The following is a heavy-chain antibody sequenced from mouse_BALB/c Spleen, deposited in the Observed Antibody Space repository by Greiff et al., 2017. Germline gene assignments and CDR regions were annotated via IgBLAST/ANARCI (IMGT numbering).Heavy chain of an antibody. CDR2: INSNCGST. D-gene: IGHD2-14*01. CDR3: ARDRDRYEAY. CDR1: GFTFSSYG. Sequence: EVQLVESGGGLVQPGGSLKLSCAASGFTFSSYGMSWVRQTPDKRLELVATINSNCGSTYYPDSVKGRFTISRDNAKNTLYLQMSSLKSEDTAMYYCARDRDRYEAYWGQGTLVTVSA. V-gene: IGHV5-6-3*01. J-gene: IGHJ3*01.